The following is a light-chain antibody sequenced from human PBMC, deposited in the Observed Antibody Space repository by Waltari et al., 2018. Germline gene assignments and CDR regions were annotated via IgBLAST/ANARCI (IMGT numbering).Light chain of an antibody. CDR2: EVT. V-gene: IGLV2-14*01. J-gene: IGLJ3*02. CDR1: SSDIGAYNY. Sequence: QSALTQPASVSGSPGQSITISCTGTSSDIGAYNYVSWYQQHPGKAPKLMISEVTNRRSGVPDRFSGSKSGNTASLRISGLQAEDEADYYCSSYRRRNTPVLFGGGTTLTVV. CDR3: SSYRRRNTPVL.